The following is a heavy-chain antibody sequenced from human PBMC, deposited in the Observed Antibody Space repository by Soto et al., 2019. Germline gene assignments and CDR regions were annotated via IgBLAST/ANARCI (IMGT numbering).Heavy chain of an antibody. D-gene: IGHD3-10*01. V-gene: IGHV4-34*01. Sequence: SETLSLTCAVYGGSFSGYDWSWIRQPPGKRQERKGEINHSGSTNYNPSLKSRVPISVDTSKTQFSLKLSSVTAADTAVYFCARDRRRSYYGSGSYDGMDVWGQGTTVTVSS. CDR3: ARDRRRSYYGSGSYDGMDV. CDR1: GGSFSGYD. CDR2: INHSGST. J-gene: IGHJ6*02.